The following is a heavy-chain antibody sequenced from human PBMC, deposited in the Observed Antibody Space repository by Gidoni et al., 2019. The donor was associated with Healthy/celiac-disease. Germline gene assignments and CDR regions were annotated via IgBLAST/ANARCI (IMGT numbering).Heavy chain of an antibody. Sequence: QVQRQQSGPGRAKPSQTLSPTCAIAGESVASNSAAWNWIRQSPSRGLEWLGRTYYRSKLYNDYAVSVTSRITINPDTSKNQFSLQLNSVTPEDTAVYYCARESIAARPFDYWGQGTLVTVSS. V-gene: IGHV6-1*01. CDR1: GESVASNSAA. J-gene: IGHJ4*02. D-gene: IGHD6-6*01. CDR2: TYYRSKLYN. CDR3: ARESIAARPFDY.